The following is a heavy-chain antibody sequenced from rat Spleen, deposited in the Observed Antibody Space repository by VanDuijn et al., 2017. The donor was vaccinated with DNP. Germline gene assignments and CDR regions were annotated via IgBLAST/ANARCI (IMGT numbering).Heavy chain of an antibody. Sequence: EVKLVESGGGLVQPGRSLKLSCAASGFTFSNYWMYWIRQAPGKGLEWVASIKTGGGSTYYPDSVKGRFTISRDNAENTVYLQMNSLRSEDTATYYCLKHLDAWGQGTSVTVSS. CDR1: GFTFSNYW. CDR3: LKHLDA. CDR2: IKTGGGST. V-gene: IGHV5-58*01. J-gene: IGHJ4*01.